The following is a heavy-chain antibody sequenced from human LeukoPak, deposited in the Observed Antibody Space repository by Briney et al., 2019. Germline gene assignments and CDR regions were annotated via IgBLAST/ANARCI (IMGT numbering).Heavy chain of an antibody. CDR1: GGTFSSYA. CDR2: ILPIFGTA. CDR3: AREAGGASTTGGYFDY. V-gene: IGHV1-69*05. D-gene: IGHD2/OR15-2a*01. J-gene: IGHJ4*02. Sequence: SVKVSCKASGGTFSSYAISLVRQAPGQGLEWMGGILPIFGTANYAQKFQGRVTITTDESTSTAYMELSSLRSEDTAVYYCAREAGGASTTGGYFDYWGQGTLVTVSS.